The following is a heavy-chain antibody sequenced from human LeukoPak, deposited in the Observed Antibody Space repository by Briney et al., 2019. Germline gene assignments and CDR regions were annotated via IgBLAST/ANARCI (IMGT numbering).Heavy chain of an antibody. D-gene: IGHD1-26*01. CDR1: GGSISSSSYY. Sequence: PSETLSLTCTVSGGSISSSSYYWGWIRQPPGKGLEWIGSIYYSGSTYYNPSLKSRVTISVGTSKNQFSLKLSSVTAADTAVYYCARREYSGSFFDYWGQGTLVTVSS. CDR2: IYYSGST. J-gene: IGHJ4*02. CDR3: ARREYSGSFFDY. V-gene: IGHV4-39*01.